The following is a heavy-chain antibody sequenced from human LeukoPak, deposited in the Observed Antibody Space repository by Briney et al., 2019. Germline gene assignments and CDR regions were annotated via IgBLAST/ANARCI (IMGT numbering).Heavy chain of an antibody. Sequence: PSETLSLTCTVSGGSISSYYWSWIRQPPGKGLEWIGYIFYSGSTNYNPSLKSRVTISVYTSKNQFSLKLSSVTAADTAVYYCARLKYYYDASGYRAEYFQHWGQGTLVTVSS. CDR3: ARLKYYYDASGYRAEYFQH. CDR2: IFYSGST. D-gene: IGHD3-22*01. J-gene: IGHJ1*01. CDR1: GGSISSYY. V-gene: IGHV4-59*01.